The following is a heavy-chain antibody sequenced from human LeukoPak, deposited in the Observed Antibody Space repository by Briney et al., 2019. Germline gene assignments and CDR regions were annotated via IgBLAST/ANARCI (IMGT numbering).Heavy chain of an antibody. V-gene: IGHV1-2*02. CDR1: GYTFTDYY. CDR3: ARDTNGEYYDFWSEFDY. Sequence: ASVKVSCKASGYTFTDYYMHWVRQAPGQGLEWMGWINPNSGDTNYAQKLQGRVTMTIDTSTSTAYMELRSLRSDDTAVYYCARDTNGEYYDFWSEFDYWGQGTLVTVSS. D-gene: IGHD3-3*01. J-gene: IGHJ4*02. CDR2: INPNSGDT.